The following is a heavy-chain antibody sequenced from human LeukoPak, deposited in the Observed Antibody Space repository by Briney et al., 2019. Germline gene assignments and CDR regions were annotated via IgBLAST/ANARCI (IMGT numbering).Heavy chain of an antibody. CDR3: AKLNIVATFFDY. J-gene: IGHJ4*02. CDR1: GFTFTSSA. CDR2: IVVGSGNT. Sequence: SVKVSCKASGFTFTSSAVQWVRQARGQRLEWIGWIVVGSGNTNYAQKFQERVTITRDMSTSTAYMKLNSLRAEDTAVYYCAKLNIVATFFDYWGQGTLVTVSS. V-gene: IGHV1-58*01. D-gene: IGHD5-12*01.